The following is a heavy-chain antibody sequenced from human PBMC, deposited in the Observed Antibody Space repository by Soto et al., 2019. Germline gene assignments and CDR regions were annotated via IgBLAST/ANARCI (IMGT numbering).Heavy chain of an antibody. J-gene: IGHJ4*02. D-gene: IGHD3-16*01. V-gene: IGHV1-2*02. Sequence: QVQLVQSGVEVKRPGASVKVSCKASGYTLSDYYRYWGRQAPGQGLEWMGWIDPNSGGTNYAQKFQDRVTLTRDTSISTAYMELNRLRSDDTAVYYCASLPAMGGANWGQGTLVTVSS. CDR3: ASLPAMGGAN. CDR1: GYTLSDYY. CDR2: IDPNSGGT.